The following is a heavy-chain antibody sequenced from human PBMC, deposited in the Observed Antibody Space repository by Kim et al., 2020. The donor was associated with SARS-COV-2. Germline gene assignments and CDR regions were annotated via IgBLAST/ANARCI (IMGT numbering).Heavy chain of an antibody. CDR2: IYYSGST. D-gene: IGHD3-22*01. CDR1: GGSISSYY. CDR3: ARDLGDYYDSSGTLSYWFDP. J-gene: IGHJ5*02. Sequence: SETLSLTCTVSGGSISSYYWSWIRQPPGKGLEWIGYIYYSGSTNYNPSLKSRVTISVDTSKNQFSLKLSSVTAADTAVYYCARDLGDYYDSSGTLSYWFDPWGQGTLVTVSS. V-gene: IGHV4-59*01.